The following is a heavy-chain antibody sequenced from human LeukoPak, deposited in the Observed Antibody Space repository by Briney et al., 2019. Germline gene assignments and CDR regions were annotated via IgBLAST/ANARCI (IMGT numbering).Heavy chain of an antibody. Sequence: PSETLSLTCTVSRGSIQSHFWSWVRQPAGKGLEWIGRVFDSGNTDYNPSLNGRVTLSVDTSKNEFSLTLTSVTAADTAVYYCAREGQWLGEMDSWGPGILVTVSS. CDR2: VFDSGNT. CDR1: RGSIQSHF. V-gene: IGHV4-4*07. D-gene: IGHD6-19*01. J-gene: IGHJ4*02. CDR3: AREGQWLGEMDS.